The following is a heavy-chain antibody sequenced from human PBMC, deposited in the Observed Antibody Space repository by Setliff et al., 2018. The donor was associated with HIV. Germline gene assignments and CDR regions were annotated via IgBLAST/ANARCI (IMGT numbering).Heavy chain of an antibody. V-gene: IGHV3-11*04. J-gene: IGHJ5*02. CDR1: GFTFSSYA. Sequence: GGSLRLSCAASGFTFSSYAMSWIRQAPGKGLAWVSYISSSGSTIYYADSVKGRFTISRDNAKNSLYLQMNSLRAEDTAVYYCARAMAADFWSAYYGSKGGPAFDPWGQGTLVTVSS. D-gene: IGHD3-3*01. CDR2: ISSSGSTI. CDR3: ARAMAADFWSAYYGSKGGPAFDP.